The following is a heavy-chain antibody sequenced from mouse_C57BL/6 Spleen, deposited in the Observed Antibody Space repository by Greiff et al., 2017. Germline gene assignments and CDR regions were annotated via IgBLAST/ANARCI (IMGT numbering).Heavy chain of an antibody. V-gene: IGHV1-76*01. CDR2: IYPGSGNT. J-gene: IGHJ3*01. D-gene: IGHD2-3*01. Sequence: QVQLQQSGAELVRPGASVKLSCKASGYTFTDYYINWVKQRPGQGLEWIARIYPGSGNTYYNEKFKGKATLTAEKSSSTAYMQLSSLTSEDSAVYFCASYDGAYWGQGTLVTVSA. CDR1: GYTFTDYY. CDR3: ASYDGAY.